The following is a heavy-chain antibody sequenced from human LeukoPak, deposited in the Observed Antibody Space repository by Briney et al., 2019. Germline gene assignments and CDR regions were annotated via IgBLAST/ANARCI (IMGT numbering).Heavy chain of an antibody. J-gene: IGHJ4*02. CDR1: GGSISSYY. V-gene: IGHV4-4*07. CDR3: ARSRGVEGTGFDY. CDR2: IYTSGST. D-gene: IGHD1-26*01. Sequence: ASENLSLTCTVSGGSISSYYWSWIRQPAGKGLEWIGRIYTSGSTNYNPSLKSRVTISVDKSKNQFSLKLSSVTAADTAVYYCARSRGVEGTGFDYWGQGTLVTVSS.